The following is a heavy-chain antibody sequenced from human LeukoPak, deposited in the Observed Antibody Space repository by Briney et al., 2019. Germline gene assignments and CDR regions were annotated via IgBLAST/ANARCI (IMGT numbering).Heavy chain of an antibody. V-gene: IGHV4-61*02. CDR2: IWPDGVT. J-gene: IGHJ4*02. Sequence: SQTLSLTCTVSDDSISSGNYYWSWIRQPAGKGLEWTGRIWPDGVTSYKPSLKSRVTISIDTSKNQFSLRLSSVTAADTAVYYCARGRDSRGYQFEGFDYWGQGTLVTVSS. CDR3: ARGRDSRGYQFEGFDY. D-gene: IGHD3-22*01. CDR1: DDSISSGNYY.